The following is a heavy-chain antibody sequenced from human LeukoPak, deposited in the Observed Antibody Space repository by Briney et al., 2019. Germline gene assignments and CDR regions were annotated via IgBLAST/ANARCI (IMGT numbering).Heavy chain of an antibody. CDR3: ARGRSVAAAGTDDYYYYYGMDV. CDR2: INHSGST. J-gene: IGHJ6*02. V-gene: IGHV4-34*01. Sequence: SETLSLTCAVYGGSFSGYYWSWIRQPPGKGLEWIGEINHSGSTNYNPSLKSRVTISVDTSKNQFSLKLSSVTAADTAVYYCARGRSVAAAGTDDYYYYYGMDVWGQGTTVTVS. CDR1: GGSFSGYY. D-gene: IGHD6-13*01.